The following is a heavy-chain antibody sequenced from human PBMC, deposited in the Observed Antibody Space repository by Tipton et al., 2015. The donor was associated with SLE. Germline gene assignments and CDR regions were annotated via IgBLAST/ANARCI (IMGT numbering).Heavy chain of an antibody. Sequence: TLSLTCNVSAVSVSSSNYYWGWIRQPPGKGLEWIGSIYYSGDTHYNPSLKRRVTTSVDMSKNQFTLNLNSVTAADTAVYYCARLGRLHLGELSPPFDYWGQGTLVTVSS. V-gene: IGHV4-39*06. D-gene: IGHD3-16*02. CDR3: ARLGRLHLGELSPPFDY. CDR1: AVSVSSSNYY. J-gene: IGHJ4*02. CDR2: IYYSGDT.